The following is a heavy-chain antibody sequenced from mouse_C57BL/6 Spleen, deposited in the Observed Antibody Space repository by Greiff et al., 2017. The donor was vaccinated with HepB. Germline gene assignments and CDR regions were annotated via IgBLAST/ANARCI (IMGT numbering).Heavy chain of an antibody. J-gene: IGHJ2*01. CDR2: IDPSDSET. D-gene: IGHD1-1*01. CDR3: ARTLYYYGSSLHFDD. CDR1: GYTFTSYW. V-gene: IGHV1-52*01. Sequence: QVQLQQPGAELVRPGSSVKLSCKASGYTFTSYWMHWVKQRPIQGLEWIGNIDPSDSETHYNQKFKDKATLTVDKSSSTAYMQLSSLTSEDSAVYYCARTLYYYGSSLHFDDWGQGTTLTVSS.